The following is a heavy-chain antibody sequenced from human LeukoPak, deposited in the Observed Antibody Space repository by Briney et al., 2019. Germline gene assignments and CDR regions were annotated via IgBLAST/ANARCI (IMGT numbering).Heavy chain of an antibody. CDR3: AKDSLFGSGSYHDY. CDR2: ISGSGGRT. CDR1: GFTFSSNA. V-gene: IGHV3-23*01. D-gene: IGHD3-10*01. J-gene: IGHJ4*02. Sequence: GGSLRLSCAASGFTFSSNAMSWVRQAPGKGLEWVSAISGSGGRTYYADSVKGRFTISRDNSKNTLYLQMNSPRAEDTAVYYCAKDSLFGSGSYHDYWGQGTLVTVSS.